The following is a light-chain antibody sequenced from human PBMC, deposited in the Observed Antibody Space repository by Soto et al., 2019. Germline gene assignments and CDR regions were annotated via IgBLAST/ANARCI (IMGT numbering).Light chain of an antibody. J-gene: IGKJ4*01. CDR1: QDISKY. CDR2: DAS. V-gene: IGKV1-33*01. Sequence: DIRMTQSPSSLSASAGDRVIITCQASQDISKYLNWYQQKAGKAPKLLIYDASNLETGVPSRFTGSGSGTEFTFTISSLQAEDIATYYCQQYDHLPLTFGGGTKVEIK. CDR3: QQYDHLPLT.